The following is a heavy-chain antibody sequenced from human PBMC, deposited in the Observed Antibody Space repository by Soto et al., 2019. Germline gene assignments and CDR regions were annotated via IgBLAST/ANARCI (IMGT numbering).Heavy chain of an antibody. J-gene: IGHJ4*02. D-gene: IGHD3-10*01. Sequence: EVQLLESGGGLVQPGGSLRLSCAASGFTLSSYAMSWVRQAPGKGLEWVSSLSGSGGSTYYADSVKGRFTISRDNSKNTLYLQINSLRTEDTAVYYCAKRSSGMLRGAAVDYWGQGTLVTVSS. CDR3: AKRSSGMLRGAAVDY. CDR1: GFTLSSYA. CDR2: LSGSGGST. V-gene: IGHV3-23*01.